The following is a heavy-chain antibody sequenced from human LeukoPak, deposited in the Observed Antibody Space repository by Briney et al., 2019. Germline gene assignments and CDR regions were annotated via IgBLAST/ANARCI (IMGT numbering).Heavy chain of an antibody. CDR1: GASTVSHY. J-gene: IGHJ4*02. CDR2: ISRSGHT. D-gene: IGHD3-10*01. Sequence: SETLSLTCTVSGASTVSHYGSWIRQPPGKGLEWLGYISRSGHTNYNPSLKSRLSMSVATSKGHFSLNLTSVTAADTAIYYCARLSFGDSHFDQWGQGTLVTVSS. V-gene: IGHV4-59*08. CDR3: ARLSFGDSHFDQ.